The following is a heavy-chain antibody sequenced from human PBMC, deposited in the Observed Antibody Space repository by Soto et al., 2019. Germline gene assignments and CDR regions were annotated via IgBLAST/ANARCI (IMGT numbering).Heavy chain of an antibody. CDR3: ASLTIFGAVIEGMDV. CDR1: GFTFSSYS. D-gene: IGHD3-3*01. J-gene: IGHJ6*02. CDR2: ISCSTSYI. Sequence: GGSLRLSCAASGFTFSSYSMNWVRQAPGKGLEWVSSISCSTSYIYYADSVKSRFTISRDNAKNSLYLQMSSLRDEDTAVYYCASLTIFGAVIEGMDVWGQGTTVTVSS. V-gene: IGHV3-21*01.